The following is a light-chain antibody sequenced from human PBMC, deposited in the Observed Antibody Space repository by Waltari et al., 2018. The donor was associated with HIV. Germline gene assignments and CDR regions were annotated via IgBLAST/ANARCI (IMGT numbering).Light chain of an antibody. CDR1: SSDVGGYDY. J-gene: IGLJ2*01. CDR2: EVS. V-gene: IGLV2-8*01. CDR3: SSYAGSNNVV. Sequence: QSALTQPPSASGSPGQSVTISCTGTSSDVGGYDYVSWYQQHPGKAPKLMIYEVSKLPSGVPDRFSGCKSGNTASLTVSGLQAEDEADYYCSSYAGSNNVVFGGGTKLTVL.